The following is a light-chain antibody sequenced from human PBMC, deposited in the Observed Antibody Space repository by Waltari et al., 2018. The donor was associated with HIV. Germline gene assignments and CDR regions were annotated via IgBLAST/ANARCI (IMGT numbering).Light chain of an antibody. Sequence: QSVLTQPPSASGTPGQRVTISCSGSSSNIGSNTVNWYQQLPGTAPKLLIYSNNQRASGVPDGFSGSKSGTSASLAISGLQSEDEADYYCAAWDDSLNGPVFGGGTKLTVL. CDR3: AAWDDSLNGPV. V-gene: IGLV1-44*01. CDR1: SSNIGSNT. CDR2: SNN. J-gene: IGLJ2*01.